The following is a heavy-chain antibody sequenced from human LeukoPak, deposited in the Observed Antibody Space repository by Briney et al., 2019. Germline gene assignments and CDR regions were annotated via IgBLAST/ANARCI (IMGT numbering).Heavy chain of an antibody. CDR3: ARLNGGNPASYFDY. V-gene: IGHV3-23*01. Sequence: GGSLRLSCAASGFIFSTYAMTWVRQAPGKGLEWVSIISGTGYSTYYTDSVEGRFTISRDNSKNTLYMQMNSLRAEDTAIYYCARLNGGNPASYFDYWAQGTLVTVSS. J-gene: IGHJ4*02. CDR1: GFIFSTYA. D-gene: IGHD4-23*01. CDR2: ISGTGYST.